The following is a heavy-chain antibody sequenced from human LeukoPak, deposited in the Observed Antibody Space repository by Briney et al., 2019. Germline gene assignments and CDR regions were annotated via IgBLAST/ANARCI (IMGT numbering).Heavy chain of an antibody. CDR1: GYTFTGYY. Sequence: ASVKVPCKASGYTFTGYYMHWVRQAPGQGVEWMGWINPSSGGTNYAQKFQGRVTMTRDTSISTAYMELSRLRSDDTAVYYCARDYSIGVVAYCDYGGQGTLVTVSS. V-gene: IGHV1-2*02. CDR3: ARDYSIGVVAYCDY. J-gene: IGHJ4*02. D-gene: IGHD2-15*01. CDR2: INPSSGGT.